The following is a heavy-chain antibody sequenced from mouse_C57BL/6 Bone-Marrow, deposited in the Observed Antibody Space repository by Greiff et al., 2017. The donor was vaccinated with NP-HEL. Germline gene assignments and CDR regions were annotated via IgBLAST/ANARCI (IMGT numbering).Heavy chain of an antibody. J-gene: IGHJ3*01. CDR1: GYTFTDYY. CDR3: AREGDDDSRAWFAY. CDR2: INPNNGGT. D-gene: IGHD2-4*01. V-gene: IGHV1-26*01. Sequence: EVQLQQSGPELVKPGASVKISCKASGYTFTDYYMNWVKQSHGKSLEWIGDINPNNGGTGYNQKFKGKATLTVDKSSSTAYMELRSLTSEDSAVYYCAREGDDDSRAWFAYWGQGTLVTVSA.